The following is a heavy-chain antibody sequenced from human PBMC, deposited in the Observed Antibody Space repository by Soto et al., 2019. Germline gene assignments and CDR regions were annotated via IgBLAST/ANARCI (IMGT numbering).Heavy chain of an antibody. Sequence: QVQLVQSGAEVKKPGSSVKVSCKASGGTFSRYSITWVRQAPGHGLEWIGRITPIFGIASYAQKFQGRVTITAHESTSTSYLELSSLRSDDPAVYYCARQDRDRETGLVPAAIDGMDVWGQGTTVTVSS. CDR3: ARQDRDRETGLVPAAIDGMDV. CDR2: ITPIFGIA. D-gene: IGHD2-2*01. J-gene: IGHJ6*02. V-gene: IGHV1-69*02. CDR1: GGTFSRYS.